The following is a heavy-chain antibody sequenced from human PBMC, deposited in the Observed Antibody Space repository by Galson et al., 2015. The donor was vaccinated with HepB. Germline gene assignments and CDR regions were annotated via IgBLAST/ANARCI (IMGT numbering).Heavy chain of an antibody. CDR3: VTDTTGSREY. CDR2: IKSKSDGGTT. J-gene: IGHJ3*01. Sequence: SLRLSCAASGFTFTKAWMSWVRQAPGKGLEWVGRIKSKSDGGTTLYAAPVKGRFTISRDDSKNTLYLQMNSLQREDTALYFCVTDTTGSREYWGQGTVITVSS. V-gene: IGHV3-15*01. CDR1: GFTFTKAW. D-gene: IGHD1-26*01.